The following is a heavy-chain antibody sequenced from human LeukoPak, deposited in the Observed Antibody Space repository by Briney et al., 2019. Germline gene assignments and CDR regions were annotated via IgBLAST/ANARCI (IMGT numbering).Heavy chain of an antibody. CDR1: GFTFTSYA. CDR3: ARDFRAGTASDAFDI. CDR2: ISDSGGTT. Sequence: AGGSLRLSCAASGFTFTSYAMNWVRQAPGNGLEWVSTISDSGGTTYYADSVKGRFTISRDDSKNTLYLQMNSLRAEDTAVYYCARDFRAGTASDAFDIWGQGTMVTVSS. J-gene: IGHJ3*02. D-gene: IGHD1/OR15-1a*01. V-gene: IGHV3-23*01.